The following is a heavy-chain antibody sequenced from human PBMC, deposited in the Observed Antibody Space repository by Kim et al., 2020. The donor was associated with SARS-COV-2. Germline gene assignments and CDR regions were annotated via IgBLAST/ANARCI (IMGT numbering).Heavy chain of an antibody. J-gene: IGHJ4*02. CDR3: ARSFSGSYFAYDY. V-gene: IGHV3-30*03. D-gene: IGHD1-26*01. CDR1: GFTFNTYG. CDR2: ISYDGSHK. Sequence: ALRLSCAASGFTFNTYGIHWVRQAPGKGLEWVAVISYDGSHKYYADSVKGRFTISRDNSKNTLYLQMNSLRIEDTAVYYCARSFSGSYFAYDYWGQGTLVTVSS.